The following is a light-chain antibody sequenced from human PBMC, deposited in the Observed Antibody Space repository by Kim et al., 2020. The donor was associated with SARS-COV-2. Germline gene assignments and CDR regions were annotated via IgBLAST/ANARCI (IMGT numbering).Light chain of an antibody. J-gene: IGKJ4*01. CDR2: AAA. CDR1: QGIRNY. CDR3: EQYNSYPRT. Sequence: GERGTISWRGRQGIRNYVAGYQQKTGKETKSLIDAAASLKSGGTAKSRGSGEGTDFTLTSSSRQAEDCATKYCEQYNSYPRTFGGGTKVDIK. V-gene: IGKV1-16*02.